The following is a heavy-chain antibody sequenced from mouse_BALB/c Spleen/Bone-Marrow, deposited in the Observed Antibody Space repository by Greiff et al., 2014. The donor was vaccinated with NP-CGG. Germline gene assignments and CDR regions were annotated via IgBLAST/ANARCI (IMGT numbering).Heavy chain of an antibody. Sequence: VQLQQSGPELVKPGASVKISSKASGYSFTGYYMHWVKQSHVKSLEWIGRINPYNGATSYNQNFKDKASLTVDKSSSTAYMELHSLTSEDSAVYYCARGDYPYAMDYWGQGTSVTVSS. CDR1: GYSFTGYY. J-gene: IGHJ4*01. D-gene: IGHD2-4*01. CDR3: ARGDYPYAMDY. V-gene: IGHV1-31*01. CDR2: INPYNGAT.